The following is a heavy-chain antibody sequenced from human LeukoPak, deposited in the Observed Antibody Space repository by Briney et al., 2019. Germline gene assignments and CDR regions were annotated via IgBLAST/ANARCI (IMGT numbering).Heavy chain of an antibody. CDR3: ARDHPYYYGSGANYYGMDV. J-gene: IGHJ6*02. D-gene: IGHD3-10*01. V-gene: IGHV4-59*01. CDR1: GGSISSYY. CDR2: IYYSGST. Sequence: SETLSLTCTVSGGSISSYYWSWIRQPPGKGLEWIGYIYYSGSTNYNPSLKSRVPISVDTSKNQFSLKLSSVTAADTAVYYCARDHPYYYGSGANYYGMDVWGQGTTVTVSS.